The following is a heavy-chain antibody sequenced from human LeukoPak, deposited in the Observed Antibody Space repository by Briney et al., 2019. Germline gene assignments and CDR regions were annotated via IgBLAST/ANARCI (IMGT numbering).Heavy chain of an antibody. CDR1: GFTFSDNA. CDR3: AKDGGVTHYYYYMDV. CDR2: ISGGGEAT. V-gene: IGHV3-23*01. J-gene: IGHJ6*03. D-gene: IGHD3-16*01. Sequence: GGSLRLSCAASGFTFSDNAMTWVRQTPGKGLERVSTISGGGEATWYADSVKGRLTISRDNYKSTLYLQMNSLRAEDTAVYYCAKDGGVTHYYYYMDVWGKGTTVTVSS.